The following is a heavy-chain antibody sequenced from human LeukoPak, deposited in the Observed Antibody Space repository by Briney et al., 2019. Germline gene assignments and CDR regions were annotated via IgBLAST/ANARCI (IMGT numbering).Heavy chain of an antibody. D-gene: IGHD6-13*01. Sequence: GESLKISCKGSGYSFTTYWIGWVRQMPGKGLEWMGIIYPGDSDTTYSPSFQGQVTISADKSISTAYLQWSSLKASDSATYYCGRIPAAGSLKGSFDIWGQGTMVTVSS. J-gene: IGHJ3*02. CDR2: IYPGDSDT. V-gene: IGHV5-51*01. CDR3: GRIPAAGSLKGSFDI. CDR1: GYSFTTYW.